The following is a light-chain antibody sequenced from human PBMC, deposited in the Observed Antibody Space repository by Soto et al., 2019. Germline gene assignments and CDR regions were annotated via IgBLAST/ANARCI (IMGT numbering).Light chain of an antibody. Sequence: EVVMTQSPATVSVSPGERTSLSCRASQSIGTNLGWYQQKPGQAPRLLISKTSTRATGVPASFSGSGSGTEFTLTISSLQSEDIAVYYCQQYAGWPLTFGGGTKVDIK. CDR3: QQYAGWPLT. J-gene: IGKJ4*01. CDR2: KTS. V-gene: IGKV3-15*01. CDR1: QSIGTN.